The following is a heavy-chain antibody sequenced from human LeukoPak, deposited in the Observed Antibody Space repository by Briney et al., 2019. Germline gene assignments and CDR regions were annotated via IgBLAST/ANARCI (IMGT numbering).Heavy chain of an antibody. J-gene: IGHJ4*02. V-gene: IGHV4-39*07. CDR1: GGSISSSSYY. CDR3: ARGDCSGGSCYFFDY. D-gene: IGHD2-15*01. CDR2: IYYSGST. Sequence: KSSETLSLTCTVSGGSISSSSYYWGWIRQPPGKGLEWIGSIYYSGSTNYNPSLKSRVTISVDTSKNQFSLKLSSVTAADTAVYYCARGDCSGGSCYFFDYWGQGTLVTVSS.